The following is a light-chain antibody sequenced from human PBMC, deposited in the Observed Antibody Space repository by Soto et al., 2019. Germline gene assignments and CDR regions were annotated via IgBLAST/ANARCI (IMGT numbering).Light chain of an antibody. V-gene: IGKV3-15*01. CDR2: GAS. J-gene: IGKJ3*01. CDR1: QRVSSN. Sequence: EIVMTQSPATLSVSPGERATLSCRASQRVSSNLTWYQQKPGQAPRLLIYGASTRATGIPARFSGSGSGTEFALTIRSLQSEDFAVYYCQQYNNWPPGTFGPGTKVDIK. CDR3: QQYNNWPPGT.